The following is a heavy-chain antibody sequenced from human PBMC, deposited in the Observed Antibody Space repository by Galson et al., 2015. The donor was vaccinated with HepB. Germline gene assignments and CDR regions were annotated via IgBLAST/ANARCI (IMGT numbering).Heavy chain of an antibody. CDR1: GFTFSDYY. Sequence: SLRLSCAASGFTFSDYYMSWIRQAPGKGLEWVSYISSSSSYTNYADSVKGRFTISRDNAKNSLYLQMNSLRAEDTAVYYCARAYGGNSLWVLFSYWGQGTLVTVSS. J-gene: IGHJ4*02. D-gene: IGHD4-23*01. CDR2: ISSSSSYT. V-gene: IGHV3-11*06. CDR3: ARAYGGNSLWVLFSY.